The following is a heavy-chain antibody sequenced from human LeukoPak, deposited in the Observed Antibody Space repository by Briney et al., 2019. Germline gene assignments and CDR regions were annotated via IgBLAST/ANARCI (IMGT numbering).Heavy chain of an antibody. V-gene: IGHV4-31*03. CDR3: ARGELGHFDY. Sequence: SETLSLTCTVSGGSISSGGYYWSWIRQHPGKGLEWIGYIYYSGSTYYNPSLKSRVTISVDTSKKQFSLKLSSVTAADSAVYYCARGELGHFDYWGQGILVTVSS. D-gene: IGHD7-27*01. J-gene: IGHJ4*02. CDR1: GGSISSGGYY. CDR2: IYYSGST.